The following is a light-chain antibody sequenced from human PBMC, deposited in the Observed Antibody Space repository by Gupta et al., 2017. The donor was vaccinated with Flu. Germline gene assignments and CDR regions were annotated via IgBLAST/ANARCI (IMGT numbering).Light chain of an antibody. Sequence: QSALPQPPSASGSPGPSITISSTGTTGDVGGNNYVSCYQQHPAKAPKLMIYEVRKRPSGLPGRFSASKSGNTASLTVSAPQEEEDADYYCSSDAGSSNLVFGGGTKLTVL. CDR2: EVR. CDR1: TGDVGGNNY. V-gene: IGLV2-8*01. J-gene: IGLJ2*01. CDR3: SSDAGSSNLV.